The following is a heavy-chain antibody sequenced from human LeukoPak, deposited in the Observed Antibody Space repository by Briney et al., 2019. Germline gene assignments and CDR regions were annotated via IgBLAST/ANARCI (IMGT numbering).Heavy chain of an antibody. J-gene: IGHJ4*02. CDR1: GGSFSGYY. Sequence: SETLSLTCAVYGGSFSGYYWSWIRQPPGKGLEWIGEINHSGSTNYNPSLKSRVTISVDTSKNQFSLKLSSVTAADTAVYYCARERGYSYGSLDYRGQGTLVTVSS. V-gene: IGHV4-34*01. CDR2: INHSGST. D-gene: IGHD5-18*01. CDR3: ARERGYSYGSLDY.